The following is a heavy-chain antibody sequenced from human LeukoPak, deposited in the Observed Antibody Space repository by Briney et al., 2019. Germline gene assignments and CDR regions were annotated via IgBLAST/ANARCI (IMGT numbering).Heavy chain of an antibody. D-gene: IGHD3-3*01. CDR3: AKGIKFFGVVMYFDY. CDR1: GFTFSNYA. V-gene: IGHV3-23*01. CDR2: ISGSGGST. Sequence: GGSLRLSCAASGFTFSNYAMSWVRQAPGKGLEWVSAISGSGGSTYYADSVKGRFTISRDNSKNTLYLQMNSLRAEDTAVYYCAKGIKFFGVVMYFDYWGQGTLVTVSS. J-gene: IGHJ4*02.